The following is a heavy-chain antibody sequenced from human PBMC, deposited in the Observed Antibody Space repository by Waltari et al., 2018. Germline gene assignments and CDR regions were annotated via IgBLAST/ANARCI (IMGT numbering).Heavy chain of an antibody. CDR2: ISYDGSNK. V-gene: IGHV3-30*18. J-gene: IGHJ3*02. D-gene: IGHD5-18*01. Sequence: QVQLVESGGGVVQPGRSLRLSCAASGFTFSSYGMHVLRQAPGKGLEWVAVISYDGSNKYYADSVKGRFTISRDNSKNTLYLQMNSLRAEDTAVYYCAKGGGYSYGSDAFDIWGQGTMVTVSS. CDR1: GFTFSSYG. CDR3: AKGGGYSYGSDAFDI.